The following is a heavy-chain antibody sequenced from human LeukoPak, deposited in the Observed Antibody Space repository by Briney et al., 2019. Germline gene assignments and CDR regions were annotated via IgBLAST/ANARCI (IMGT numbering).Heavy chain of an antibody. Sequence: PGGSLRLSCAASGFTFNNAWMNWVRQAPGKGLECVANIKHDGSEKYYVDSVKGRFTISRDNAKNSLYLQMNSLRAEDTAVYYCARDSGSYWGQGTLVTVSS. V-gene: IGHV3-7*05. J-gene: IGHJ4*02. CDR2: IKHDGSEK. CDR3: ARDSGSY. CDR1: GFTFNNAW. D-gene: IGHD3-10*01.